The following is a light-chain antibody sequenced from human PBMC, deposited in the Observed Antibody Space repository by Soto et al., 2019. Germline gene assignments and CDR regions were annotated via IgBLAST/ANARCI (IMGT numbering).Light chain of an antibody. CDR1: SSNIGSNT. Sequence: QPVLTQPPPASGTPGQRVTISCSGSSSNIGSNTVNWYQQLPGTAPKLVIYSNNQRPSGVPDRFSGSKSGTSASLAISGLQSEDEADYYCVAWDDSLNGYVVFGGGTKVTVL. J-gene: IGLJ2*01. CDR3: VAWDDSLNGYVV. CDR2: SNN. V-gene: IGLV1-44*01.